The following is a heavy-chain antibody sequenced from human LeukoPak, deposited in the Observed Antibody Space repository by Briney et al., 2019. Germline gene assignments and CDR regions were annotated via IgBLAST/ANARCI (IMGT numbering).Heavy chain of an antibody. CDR3: ARHVSMVRGVITSFDY. Sequence: GESLKISCKGSGYSFTSYWIGWVRQMSGKGLEWMGIIYPGDSDTRYSPSFQGQVTISADKSISTAYLQWSSLKASDTAMYYCARHVSMVRGVITSFDYWGRGTLVTVSS. D-gene: IGHD3-10*01. J-gene: IGHJ4*02. CDR1: GYSFTSYW. V-gene: IGHV5-51*01. CDR2: IYPGDSDT.